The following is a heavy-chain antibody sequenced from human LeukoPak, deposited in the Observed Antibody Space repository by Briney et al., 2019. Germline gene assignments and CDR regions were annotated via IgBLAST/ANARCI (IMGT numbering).Heavy chain of an antibody. J-gene: IGHJ4*02. D-gene: IGHD2-2*01. Sequence: SGGSLRLSCAASGFNFSIYWMSWVRQAPGKGLEGVAIIKQDGSERYFVDSVEGLFTISSDNAKNSLYLQMNSLRAEDTALYHFSRPRYCSSTSCCHFDYWGQGTLVTVSS. CDR2: IKQDGSER. CDR3: SRPRYCSSTSCCHFDY. CDR1: GFNFSIYW. V-gene: IGHV3-7*03.